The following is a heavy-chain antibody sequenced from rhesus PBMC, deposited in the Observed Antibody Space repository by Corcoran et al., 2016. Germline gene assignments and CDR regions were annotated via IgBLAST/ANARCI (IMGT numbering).Heavy chain of an antibody. V-gene: IGHV4-169*01. Sequence: QLQLQESGPGLVKPSETLSVTCAVSGGSISSSYWSWIRQAPGKGLEWIGYIYGSGSSTNYNPSLKSRVTLSVDTSKNQLSRKLSSVTAADTAVYYCARARVGSTHDYWGQGVLVTVSS. J-gene: IGHJ4*01. CDR1: GGSISSSY. CDR2: IYGSGSST. D-gene: IGHD1-44*01. CDR3: ARARVGSTHDY.